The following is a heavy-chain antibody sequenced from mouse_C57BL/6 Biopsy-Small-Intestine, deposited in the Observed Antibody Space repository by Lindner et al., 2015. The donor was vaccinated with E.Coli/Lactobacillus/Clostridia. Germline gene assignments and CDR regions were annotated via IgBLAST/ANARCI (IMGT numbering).Heavy chain of an antibody. CDR2: IYPGDGDT. V-gene: IGHV1-82*01. Sequence: VQLQESGPVLVKPGASVKISCKASGYAFSSSWMNWVKQRPGKGLEWIGRIYPGDGDTNYNGKFKGKATLTADKPSSTAYMQLSSLTSEDSAVYFCARRAPWYFDVWGTGTTVTVSS. J-gene: IGHJ1*03. D-gene: IGHD1-3*01. CDR1: GYAFSSSW. CDR3: ARRAPWYFDV.